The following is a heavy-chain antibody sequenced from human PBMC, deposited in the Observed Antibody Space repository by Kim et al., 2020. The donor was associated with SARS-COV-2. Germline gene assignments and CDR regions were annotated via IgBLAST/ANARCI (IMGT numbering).Heavy chain of an antibody. CDR2: WSY. V-gene: IGHV6-1*01. J-gene: IGHJ5*02. CDR3: ARGLWGTFDA. Sequence: WSYEDAVSVKSRIIINPDTAKNQFSLQLNSVTPEDTAVYYCARGLWGTFDAWGQGTLVTVSS. D-gene: IGHD3-16*01.